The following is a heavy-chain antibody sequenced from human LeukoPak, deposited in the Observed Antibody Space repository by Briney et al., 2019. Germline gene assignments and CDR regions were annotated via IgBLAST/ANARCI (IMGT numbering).Heavy chain of an antibody. CDR3: ARFAAGGSYYYYMDV. D-gene: IGHD6-25*01. Sequence: GGSLRLSCAASGFTFSSYTMNWVRQPPGKGLKWVSNIGTSSTTIYYADSVKGRFTISRDNAKNSLYLQMNSLRADDTAVYYCARFAAGGSYYYYMDVWGKGTTVTVSS. J-gene: IGHJ6*03. V-gene: IGHV3-48*01. CDR2: IGTSSTTI. CDR1: GFTFSSYT.